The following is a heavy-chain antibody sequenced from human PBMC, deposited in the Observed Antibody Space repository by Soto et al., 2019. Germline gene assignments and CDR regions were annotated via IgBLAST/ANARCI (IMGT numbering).Heavy chain of an antibody. Sequence: ASVKVSCKASGYTFTGDYMHWVRQAPGQGLEWMGWINPNSGGTNYAQKFQGRVTMTRDTSISTADMELSRLRSDDTAVYYCASAYDILTGYSNRHPTESWGRGTLVAVSS. D-gene: IGHD3-9*01. CDR2: INPNSGGT. CDR1: GYTFTGDY. CDR3: ASAYDILTGYSNRHPTES. V-gene: IGHV1-2*02. J-gene: IGHJ1*01.